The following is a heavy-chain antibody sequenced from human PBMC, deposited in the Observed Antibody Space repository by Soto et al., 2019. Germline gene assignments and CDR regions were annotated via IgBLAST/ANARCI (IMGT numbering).Heavy chain of an antibody. J-gene: IGHJ6*04. CDR1: GFTFSSYS. D-gene: IGHD4-17*01. CDR2: ISSSSSTI. CDR3: ARDFNYGEGMDV. Sequence: GGSLRLSCAASGFTFSSYSMNWVRQAPGKGLEWVSYISSSSSTIYYADSVKGRFTISRDNAKNSLYLQMNSLRAEDTAVYYCARDFNYGEGMDVWGKGTTVTVSS. V-gene: IGHV3-48*01.